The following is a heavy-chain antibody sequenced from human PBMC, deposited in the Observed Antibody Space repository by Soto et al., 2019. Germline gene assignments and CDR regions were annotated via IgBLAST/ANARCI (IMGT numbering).Heavy chain of an antibody. CDR2: IWYDGSNK. Sequence: HVQLVQSGGGVVQPGRSLRLSCAASGFTFSSYGMHWVRQAPGKGLEWVAVIWYDGSNKYYADSVKGRFTISRDNSKNTLYLQMNSLRAEDTAVYYYARDCEGHILASWVYYYYGMDVWGQGTTVTVSS. D-gene: IGHD3-9*01. V-gene: IGHV3-33*01. CDR1: GFTFSSYG. CDR3: ARDCEGHILASWVYYYYGMDV. J-gene: IGHJ6*02.